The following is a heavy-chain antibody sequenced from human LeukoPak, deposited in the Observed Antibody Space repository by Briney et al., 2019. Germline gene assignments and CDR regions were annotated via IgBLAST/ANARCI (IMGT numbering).Heavy chain of an antibody. D-gene: IGHD3-16*02. CDR2: INHSGST. Sequence: SETLSLTCAVYGGSFSGYYWSWIRQPPGKGLEWIGEINHSGSTNYNPSLKSRVTISVDTSKNQFSLKLSSVTAADTAVYYCARALYDYVWGSYRYRGFGGLDYWGQGTLVTVSS. CDR1: GGSFSGYY. CDR3: ARALYDYVWGSYRYRGFGGLDY. J-gene: IGHJ4*02. V-gene: IGHV4-34*01.